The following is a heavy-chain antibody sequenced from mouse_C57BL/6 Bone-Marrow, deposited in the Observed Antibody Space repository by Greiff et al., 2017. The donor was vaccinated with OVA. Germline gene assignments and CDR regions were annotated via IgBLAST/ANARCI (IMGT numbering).Heavy chain of an antibody. V-gene: IGHV1-64*01. Sequence: VQLQQPGAELVKPGASVKLSCKASGYTFTSYWMHWVKQRPGQGLEWIGMIHPNSGSTNYNEKFKSKATLTVDKSSSTAYMQLSRLTSEDSAVYYCAREGLYYGNYYYFDYWGQGTTLTVSS. J-gene: IGHJ2*01. D-gene: IGHD2-1*01. CDR2: IHPNSGST. CDR3: AREGLYYGNYYYFDY. CDR1: GYTFTSYW.